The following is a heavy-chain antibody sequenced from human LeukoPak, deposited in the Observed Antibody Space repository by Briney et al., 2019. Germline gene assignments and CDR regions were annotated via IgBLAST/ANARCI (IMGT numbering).Heavy chain of an antibody. CDR2: IGISSGPL. D-gene: IGHD3-10*01. V-gene: IGHV3-48*04. Sequence: GGSLRLSCAASGFTFNNYAMNWVRQTPGGRLEWVSFIGISSGPLLYADSVKGRFTISRDNAKASVYLQMNRLRAEDTAIYYCARAKGYTSSYSFDYWGQGILVTVSS. J-gene: IGHJ4*02. CDR1: GFTFNNYA. CDR3: ARAKGYTSSYSFDY.